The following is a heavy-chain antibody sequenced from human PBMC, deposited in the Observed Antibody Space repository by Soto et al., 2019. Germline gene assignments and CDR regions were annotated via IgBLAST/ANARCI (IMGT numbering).Heavy chain of an antibody. D-gene: IGHD3-16*01. V-gene: IGHV1-69*01. CDR2: IIPFFKAT. CDR1: GGTFSSHA. CDR3: ARDVPLNYYDGTFSYYAMDV. Sequence: QVQLVQSGAEVKKPGSSVKVSCKVSGGTFSSHAISWVRQAPGQGLEWMGGIIPFFKATSFAQKFQGRVTITADDSTSTAYMDLCSLGSEDTAVYYCARDVPLNYYDGTFSYYAMDVWGQGTTVTVSS. J-gene: IGHJ6*02.